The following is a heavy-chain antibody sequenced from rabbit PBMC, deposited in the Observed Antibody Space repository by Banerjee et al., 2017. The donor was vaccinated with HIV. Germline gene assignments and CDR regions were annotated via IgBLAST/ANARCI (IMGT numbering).Heavy chain of an antibody. CDR3: ARDLAGIIGWNFGL. CDR1: GFDFSSNA. D-gene: IGHD4-1*01. Sequence: QSLEESGGDLVQPEGSLTLTCKASGFDFSSNAVCWVRQAPGKGLEWIACIRTDSSGYTYYASWAKGRFTISKTSSTTVTLQMTSLTAADTATYFCARDLAGIIGWNFGLWGQGTLVTVS. V-gene: IGHV1S40*01. J-gene: IGHJ3*01. CDR2: IRTDSSGYT.